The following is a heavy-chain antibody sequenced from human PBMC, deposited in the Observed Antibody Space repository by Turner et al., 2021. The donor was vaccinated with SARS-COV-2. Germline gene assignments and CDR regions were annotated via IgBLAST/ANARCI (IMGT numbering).Heavy chain of an antibody. CDR2: INSDGSST. D-gene: IGHD5-18*01. J-gene: IGHJ4*02. V-gene: IGHV3-74*01. Sequence: EVQLVESGGGLVQPGGSLRLSCAASGFTFSIYWMHWVRQAPGKGLVWVSRINSDGSSTSYADSVKGRFTSSRDNAKNTLYLQMNSLRAEDTAVYYCAREGHTAMGVFFDYWGQGTLVTVSS. CDR3: AREGHTAMGVFFDY. CDR1: GFTFSIYW.